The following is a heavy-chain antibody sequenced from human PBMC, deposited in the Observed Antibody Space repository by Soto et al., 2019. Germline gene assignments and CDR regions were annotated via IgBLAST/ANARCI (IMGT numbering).Heavy chain of an antibody. J-gene: IGHJ6*02. V-gene: IGHV3-30*04. CDR1: GFTFSYYP. Sequence: QMQLVESGGGAVQPGRSLRLSCAASGFTFSYYPMHWVRQAPGKGLEWVAVISFDGSNKYYADSVKGRFTISRDNSKNRLYLQRNGLGGEDTAVCYGARVRGERLAILYTSPLDGGKPRSDGAVWGQGTTSPSP. CDR3: ARVRGERLAILYTSPLDGGKPRSDGAV. CDR2: ISFDGSNK. D-gene: IGHD3-10*01.